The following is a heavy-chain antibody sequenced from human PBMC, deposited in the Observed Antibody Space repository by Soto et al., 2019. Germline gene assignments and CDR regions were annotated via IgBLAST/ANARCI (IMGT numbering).Heavy chain of an antibody. Sequence: EVQLLESGGGLVQPGGSLRLSCAASGFTFSSYAMSWVRQAPGKGLEWVSAISGSGGSTYYADSVKGRFTISRDNSKNTLYLQMNSLRAEDTAVYYCAKDNWGHSSGYYSPFDYWGQGTLVTVSS. J-gene: IGHJ4*02. CDR2: ISGSGGST. CDR1: GFTFSSYA. D-gene: IGHD3-22*01. CDR3: AKDNWGHSSGYYSPFDY. V-gene: IGHV3-23*01.